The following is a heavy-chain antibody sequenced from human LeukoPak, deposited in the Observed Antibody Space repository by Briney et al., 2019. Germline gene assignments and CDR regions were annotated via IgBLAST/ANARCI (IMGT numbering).Heavy chain of an antibody. CDR1: GYSISSDYY. CDR3: ASPGWLTYYFDY. CDR2: INHSGST. J-gene: IGHJ4*02. D-gene: IGHD2-15*01. V-gene: IGHV4-38-2*02. Sequence: SETLSLTCSVSGYSISSDYYWGWIRQPPGKGLEWIGEINHSGSTNYNPSLKSRVTISVDTSKNQFSLKLSSVTAADTAVYYCASPGWLTYYFDYWGQGTLVTVSS.